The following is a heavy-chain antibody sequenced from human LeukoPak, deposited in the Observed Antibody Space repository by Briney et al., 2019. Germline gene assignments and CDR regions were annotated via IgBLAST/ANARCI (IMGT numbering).Heavy chain of an antibody. CDR3: ARRAPRVSRGGAFDI. D-gene: IGHD3-10*01. V-gene: IGHV4-34*01. J-gene: IGHJ3*02. CDR1: GGSISGYY. Sequence: PSETLSLTCTVSGGSISGYYWSWIRQPPGKGLEWIGEINHSGSTNYNPSLKSRVTISVDTSKNQFSLKLSSVTAADTAVYYCARRAPRVSRGGAFDIWGQGTMVTVSS. CDR2: INHSGST.